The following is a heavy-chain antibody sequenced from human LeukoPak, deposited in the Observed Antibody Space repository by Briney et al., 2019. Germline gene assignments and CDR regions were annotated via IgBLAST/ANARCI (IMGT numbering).Heavy chain of an antibody. CDR3: AKGPYDFWSGYPIFYYYYGMDV. CDR2: ISGSGGST. V-gene: IGHV3-23*01. D-gene: IGHD3-3*01. J-gene: IGHJ6*02. CDR1: GFTFSSYA. Sequence: PGGSLRLSCAASGFTFSSYAMSWVRQAPGKGLEWVSAISGSGGSTYYADSVKGRFTISRDNSKNTLYLQMNSLRAEDTAVYYCAKGPYDFWSGYPIFYYYYGMDVWGQGTTVTVSS.